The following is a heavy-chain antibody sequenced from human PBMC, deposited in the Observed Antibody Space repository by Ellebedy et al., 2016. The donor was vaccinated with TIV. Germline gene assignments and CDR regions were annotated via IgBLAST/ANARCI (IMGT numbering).Heavy chain of an antibody. J-gene: IGHJ4*02. Sequence: MPSETLSLTCAVYVGSFSGYYWSWIRQPPGKGLEWIGEINHGGSTNYNPSLKSRVSISVDTSKNQFSLKLTSVTAADTAVYYCARVSNLKGADYWGQGTLVTVSS. CDR3: ARVSNLKGADY. CDR2: INHGGST. V-gene: IGHV4-34*01. CDR1: VGSFSGYY. D-gene: IGHD3-16*01.